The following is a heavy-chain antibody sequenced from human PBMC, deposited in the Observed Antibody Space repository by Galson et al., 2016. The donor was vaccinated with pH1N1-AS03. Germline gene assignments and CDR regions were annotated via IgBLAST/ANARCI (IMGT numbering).Heavy chain of an antibody. V-gene: IGHV3-74*01. Sequence: SLRLSCAASGFTFSSYWMHWVRQAPGKGLVWVSRINSDGRSTSYADSVKGRFTIPGDNAKTTLYLQMNSLRAEDTAVYDCARWLGGVGATKCYFDYWGQGTLVTVSS. D-gene: IGHD1-26*01. J-gene: IGHJ4*02. CDR2: INSDGRST. CDR1: GFTFSSYW. CDR3: ARWLGGVGATKCYFDY.